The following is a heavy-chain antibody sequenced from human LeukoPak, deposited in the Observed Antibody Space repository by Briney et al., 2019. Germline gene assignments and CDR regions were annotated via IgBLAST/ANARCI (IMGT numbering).Heavy chain of an antibody. J-gene: IGHJ3*02. CDR1: RGSLSGYF. CDR3: ARRQGRWLQFSGAFDI. Sequence: SEALSLTCAVYRGSLSGYFWSWIPQPPGTGLKWFGEINHSGSTNYNPSLQSRVTISVDTSKNQFSLKLRSVTAADTAVYYCARRQGRWLQFSGAFDIWGQGTMVTVSS. V-gene: IGHV4-34*01. D-gene: IGHD5-24*01. CDR2: INHSGST.